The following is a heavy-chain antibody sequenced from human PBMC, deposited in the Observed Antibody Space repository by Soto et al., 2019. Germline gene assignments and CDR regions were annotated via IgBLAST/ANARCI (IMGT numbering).Heavy chain of an antibody. V-gene: IGHV3-66*01. Sequence: QPGGSMRLSCAASGFTVSSNYMSWVRQAPGKGLEWVSVIYSGGSTYYADSVKGRFTISRDNSKNTLYLQMNSLRAEDTAVYYCARAITMVRGSWFDPWGQGTLVTVSS. CDR2: IYSGGST. CDR3: ARAITMVRGSWFDP. CDR1: GFTVSSNY. D-gene: IGHD3-10*01. J-gene: IGHJ5*02.